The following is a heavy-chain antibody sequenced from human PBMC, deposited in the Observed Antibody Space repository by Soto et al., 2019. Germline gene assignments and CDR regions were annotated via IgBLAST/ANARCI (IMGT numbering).Heavy chain of an antibody. D-gene: IGHD5-18*01. CDR2: TYYRSKWYN. J-gene: IGHJ5*02. V-gene: IGHV6-1*01. Sequence: SQTLSLTCAISGDSVSSNSAALNWIMQSPSRGLEWLGRTYYRSKWYNDYAVSVKSRITINPDTSKNQFSLQLNSVTPEDTAVYYCARDRGYSYGDWFDPWGQGTLVTV. CDR3: ARDRGYSYGDWFDP. CDR1: GDSVSSNSAA.